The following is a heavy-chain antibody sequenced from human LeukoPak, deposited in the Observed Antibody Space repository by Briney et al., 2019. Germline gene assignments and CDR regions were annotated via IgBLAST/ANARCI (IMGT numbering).Heavy chain of an antibody. D-gene: IGHD2-2*01. V-gene: IGHV1-2*02. CDR1: GYTFTGYY. Sequence: ASVKVSCKASGYTFTGYYMHWVRQAPGQGLEWMGWINPNSGGTNYAQKFRGRVTKTRDTSISTAYMELGRLRSDDTGVYYCARAPGGGIVVVPAALGFDYWGQGTLVTVSS. CDR2: INPNSGGT. CDR3: ARAPGGGIVVVPAALGFDY. J-gene: IGHJ4*02.